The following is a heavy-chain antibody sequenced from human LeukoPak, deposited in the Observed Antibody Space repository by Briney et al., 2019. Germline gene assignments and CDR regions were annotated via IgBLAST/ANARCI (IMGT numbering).Heavy chain of an antibody. Sequence: GGSLTLSCAASGFTFSSYSMNWVRQAPGKGLEWVSSISSSSSYIYYADSVKGRFTISKDNPNNSLYLQMNSRRAEETAVYYGARFSSRLAPYVWGKGTTVTVSS. J-gene: IGHJ6*04. D-gene: IGHD6-6*01. CDR3: ARFSSRLAPYV. CDR2: ISSSSSYI. V-gene: IGHV3-21*01. CDR1: GFTFSSYS.